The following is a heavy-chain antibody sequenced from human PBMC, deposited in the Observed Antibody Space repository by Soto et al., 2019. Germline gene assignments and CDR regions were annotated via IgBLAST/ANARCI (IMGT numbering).Heavy chain of an antibody. D-gene: IGHD3-22*01. V-gene: IGHV3-53*02. J-gene: IGHJ3*02. CDR2: IYSGGST. CDR3: RRGYDSSKRDSFDI. CDR1: GFTVSSNY. Sequence: EVQLVETGGGLIQPGGSLRLSCAASGFTVSSNYMSWVRQAPGKGLEWVSVIYSGGSTYYADSVKGRFTISRDNSKNTLYLQMNSLRAEDTAVYYCRRGYDSSKRDSFDIWGQGTMVTVSS.